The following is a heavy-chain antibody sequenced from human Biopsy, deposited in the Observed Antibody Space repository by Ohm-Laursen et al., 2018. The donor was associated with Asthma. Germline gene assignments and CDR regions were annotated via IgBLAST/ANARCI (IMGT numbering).Heavy chain of an antibody. Sequence: SLRLSCAASGFTFGSYGLHWVRQAPGEGLEWVGVISKDASTQDYADSVKGRFTMARDNSKNTLDLQMNSLREEDTAVYYCVRDGTDDAFDIWGQGTVVSVSS. V-gene: IGHV3-30*06. CDR3: VRDGTDDAFDI. CDR1: GFTFGSYG. J-gene: IGHJ3*02. CDR2: ISKDASTQ. D-gene: IGHD1-1*01.